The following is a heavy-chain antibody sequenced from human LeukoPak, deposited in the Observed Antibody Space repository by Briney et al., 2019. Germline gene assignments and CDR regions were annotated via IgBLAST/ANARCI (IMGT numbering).Heavy chain of an antibody. J-gene: IGHJ1*01. Sequence: GGSLRLSCAASGFTFSKYGMHWVRQAPGKGLEWVAVIWSDGSNKYYADSVKGRFTISRDNSKNTLSLQMNDLGAEDTAVYYCAKDDSSGTRSFQHWGQGTLVTVSP. D-gene: IGHD3-22*01. CDR3: AKDDSSGTRSFQH. CDR2: IWSDGSNK. V-gene: IGHV3-33*06. CDR1: GFTFSKYG.